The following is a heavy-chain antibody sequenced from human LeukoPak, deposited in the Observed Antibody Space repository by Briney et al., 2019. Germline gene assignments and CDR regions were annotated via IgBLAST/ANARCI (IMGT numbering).Heavy chain of an antibody. J-gene: IGHJ4*02. D-gene: IGHD3-9*01. V-gene: IGHV4-59*08. CDR3: ASLVRDFDWSTYYFDY. CDR2: IYYSGST. CDR1: GGSISSYY. Sequence: SETLSLTCTVSGGSISSYYWSWIRQPPGKGLEWIGYIYYSGSTNYNPSLKSRVTISVDTSKSQFSLKLSSVTAADTAVYYCASLVRDFDWSTYYFDYWGQGTLVTVSS.